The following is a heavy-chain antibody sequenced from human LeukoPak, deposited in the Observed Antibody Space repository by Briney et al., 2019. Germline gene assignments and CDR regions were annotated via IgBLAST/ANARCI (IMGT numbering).Heavy chain of an antibody. J-gene: IGHJ4*02. D-gene: IGHD4-17*01. CDR3: ARQGSTVTMDY. CDR2: INPGDSDT. Sequence: GESLKISCKGSGYWFTSYWIGWVRQMPGKGLEWMGIINPGDSDTRYSPSFQGQVTISADKSISTTYLQWSSLKASDSAIYYCARQGSTVTMDYWGQGTLVTVSS. CDR1: GYWFTSYW. V-gene: IGHV5-51*01.